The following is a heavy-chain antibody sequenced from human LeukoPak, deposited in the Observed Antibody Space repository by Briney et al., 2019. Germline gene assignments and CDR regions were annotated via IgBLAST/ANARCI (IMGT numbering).Heavy chain of an antibody. D-gene: IGHD5-18*01. J-gene: IGHJ3*02. Sequence: PGGSLRLSCAASGFTVSGNYMSWVRQAPGKGLEWVSVIYSGGSTYYEDAVNGRFTISRDNAKNTLYLQMNSMRAEDTAVYYCARGGGYSYGGGVGAFDIWGQGTMVTVSS. CDR1: GFTVSGNY. CDR2: IYSGGST. CDR3: ARGGGYSYGGGVGAFDI. V-gene: IGHV3-53*01.